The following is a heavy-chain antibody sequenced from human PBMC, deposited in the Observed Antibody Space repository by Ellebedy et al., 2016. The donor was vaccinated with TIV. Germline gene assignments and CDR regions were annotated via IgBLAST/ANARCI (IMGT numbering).Heavy chain of an antibody. CDR2: ISSSSSYI. CDR3: ARAIISYDSSGYYPNYYYYGMDV. V-gene: IGHV3-21*01. J-gene: IGHJ6*02. Sequence: PGGSLRLSCAASGFTFSSYSMNWVRQAPGKGLEWVSSISSSSSYIYYADSVKGRFTISRDKAKNSPYLQMNSLRAEDTAVYYCARAIISYDSSGYYPNYYYYGMDVWGQGTTVTVSS. CDR1: GFTFSSYS. D-gene: IGHD3-22*01.